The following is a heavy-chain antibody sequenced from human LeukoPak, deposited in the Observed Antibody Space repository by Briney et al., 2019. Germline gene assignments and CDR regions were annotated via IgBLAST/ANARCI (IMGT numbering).Heavy chain of an antibody. D-gene: IGHD2-15*01. CDR1: GGSFSGYY. J-gene: IGHJ5*02. CDR2: INHSGST. Sequence: SETLSLTCAVYGGSFSGYYWSWIRQPPGKGLEWIGEINHSGSTNYNPSLKSRVTISVDTSKNQFSLKLSSVTAADTAVHYCARGALFCSGGSCLKWFDPWGQGTLVTVSS. V-gene: IGHV4-34*01. CDR3: ARGALFCSGGSCLKWFDP.